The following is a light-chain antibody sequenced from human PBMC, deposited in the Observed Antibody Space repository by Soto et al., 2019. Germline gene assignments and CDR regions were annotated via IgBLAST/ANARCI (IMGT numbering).Light chain of an antibody. CDR3: QQYNSYSQT. Sequence: DIQMTQSPSTLSGSVGDRVTITCRASQTISSWLAWYQQKPGKAHKLLIYDAYSLGSGVQSRFSGSGSGTEFTLTIRSLQPDDFATYYCQQYNSYSQTVGQGTKVDIK. CDR1: QTISSW. V-gene: IGKV1-5*01. CDR2: DAY. J-gene: IGKJ1*01.